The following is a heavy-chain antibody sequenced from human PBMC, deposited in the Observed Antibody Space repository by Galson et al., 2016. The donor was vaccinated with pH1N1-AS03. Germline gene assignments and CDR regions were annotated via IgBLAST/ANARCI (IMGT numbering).Heavy chain of an antibody. J-gene: IGHJ4*02. CDR3: ARHGRPHSGVLTALTAFDY. V-gene: IGHV4-59*08. D-gene: IGHD3-9*01. CDR1: GGSFTYYY. Sequence: SETLSLTCNVSGGSFTYYYWSRIRQPPGKGLEWIGYIYYSGSTNYHPSLRSRLTISLDTSKNQISLELSSVTAADTAVYYCARHGRPHSGVLTALTAFDYWGPGALVPSPQ. CDR2: IYYSGST.